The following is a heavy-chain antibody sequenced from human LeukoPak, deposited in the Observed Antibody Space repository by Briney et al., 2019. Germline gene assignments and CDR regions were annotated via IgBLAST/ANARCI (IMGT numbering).Heavy chain of an antibody. Sequence: PGGSLRLSCAASGFTFSGYGMHWVRQAPGKGLEWVAVISYDGSNKYYADSVKGRSTISRDNSKNTLYLQMNSLRAEDTAVYYCAKGGGYESAGDYWGQGTLVTVSS. CDR2: ISYDGSNK. J-gene: IGHJ4*02. V-gene: IGHV3-30*18. D-gene: IGHD5-12*01. CDR1: GFTFSGYG. CDR3: AKGGGYESAGDY.